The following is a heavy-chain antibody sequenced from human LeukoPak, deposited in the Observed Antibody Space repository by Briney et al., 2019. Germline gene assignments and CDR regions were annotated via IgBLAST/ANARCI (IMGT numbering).Heavy chain of an antibody. J-gene: IGHJ4*02. V-gene: IGHV3-64*01. CDR2: ISSNGGST. CDR3: AKDEAGYSSG. D-gene: IGHD6-19*01. Sequence: GGSLRLSCAASGFTFSSYAMHWVRQAPGKGLEYVATISSNGGSTYFANAVQGRFTISRDNSKNMVHLQMGSLRVEDTAVYYCAKDEAGYSSGWGQGTLVTVSS. CDR1: GFTFSSYA.